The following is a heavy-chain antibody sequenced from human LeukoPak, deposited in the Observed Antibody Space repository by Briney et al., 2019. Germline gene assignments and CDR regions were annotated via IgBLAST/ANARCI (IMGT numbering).Heavy chain of an antibody. J-gene: IGHJ4*02. CDR3: ARVLVGNARHYDFWSGYRKRSYYFDY. D-gene: IGHD3-3*01. Sequence: VASVKVSCKASGYTFTSYDINWVRQATGQGLEWMGWMNPNSGNTGYAQKFQGRVTMTRNTSISTAYMELSSLRSEDTAVYYCARVLVGNARHYDFWSGYRKRSYYFDYWGQGTLVTVSS. V-gene: IGHV1-8*01. CDR1: GYTFTSYD. CDR2: MNPNSGNT.